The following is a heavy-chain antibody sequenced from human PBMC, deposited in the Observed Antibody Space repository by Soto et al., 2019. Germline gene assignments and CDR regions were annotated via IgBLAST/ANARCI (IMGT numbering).Heavy chain of an antibody. V-gene: IGHV3-74*01. CDR2: MYTDGSNT. CDR1: GFTFSSYW. CDR3: VRGNTSYRNFDS. J-gene: IGHJ4*02. D-gene: IGHD1-26*01. Sequence: PGGSLRLSCAGSGFTFSSYWMHWVRQAPGKGLVWVSRMYTDGSNTYYADSVKGRFTISRDNAKDTLYLQMNSLRAEDTAVYYCVRGNTSYRNFDSWGQGTLVTVSS.